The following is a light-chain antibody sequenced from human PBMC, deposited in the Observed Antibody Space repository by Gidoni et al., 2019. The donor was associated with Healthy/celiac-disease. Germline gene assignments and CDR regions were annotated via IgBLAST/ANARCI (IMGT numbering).Light chain of an antibody. J-gene: IGLJ2*01. V-gene: IGLV2-14*03. CDR3: SSYTSNSPLV. CDR2: DVS. Sequence: QSALTQPASVSGAPGQSITISCTGTSSDVGGYNFVSWYQQHPGTAPNLMIYDVSSRPSGFSHLFSGSKSGNTASLTISGLQAEDEADYYCSSYTSNSPLVFGGGTKLTVL. CDR1: SSDVGGYNF.